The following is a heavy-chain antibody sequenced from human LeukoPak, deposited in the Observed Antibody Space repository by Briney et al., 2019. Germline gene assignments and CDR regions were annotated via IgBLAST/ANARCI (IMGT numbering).Heavy chain of an antibody. Sequence: GVSLRLSCAASGFTFSSYAMSWVRQAPGKGLEWVSAISGSGGGTYYADSVKGRFTISRDNSKNTLYLQMNSLRAEDTAVYYCAKEWSYYGSGSYGNNWFDPWGQGTLVTVSS. CDR1: GFTFSSYA. CDR3: AKEWSYYGSGSYGNNWFDP. V-gene: IGHV3-23*01. D-gene: IGHD3-10*01. CDR2: ISGSGGGT. J-gene: IGHJ5*02.